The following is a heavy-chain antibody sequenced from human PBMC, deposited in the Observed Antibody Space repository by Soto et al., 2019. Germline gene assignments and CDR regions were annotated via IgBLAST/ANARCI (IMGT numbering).Heavy chain of an antibody. V-gene: IGHV3-30*18. J-gene: IGHJ6*02. D-gene: IGHD1-26*01. Sequence: GGSLRLSCASSGFTFSSYGMHWVRQAPGKGLEWVAVISYDGSNKYYADSVKGRFTISRDNSKNTLYLQMNSLRAEDTAVYYCAKGRSDYYYYYGMDVWGQGTTLTVSS. CDR3: AKGRSDYYYYYGMDV. CDR1: GFTFSSYG. CDR2: ISYDGSNK.